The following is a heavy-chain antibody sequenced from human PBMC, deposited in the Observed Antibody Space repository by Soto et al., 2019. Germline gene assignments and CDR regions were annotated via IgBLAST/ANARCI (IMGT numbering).Heavy chain of an antibody. CDR1: GGSVSSGSYY. D-gene: IGHD3-10*01. Sequence: QVQLQESGPGLVKPSETLSLTCTVSGGSVSSGSYYWSWIRQPPGKGLEWIGYIYYSGSTNYNPALESRVTISVDTSKNQFSLKLSSVPAADTAVYYCARVGYYGSGSYYTDYYFDYWGQGTLVTVSS. CDR2: IYYSGST. J-gene: IGHJ4*02. CDR3: ARVGYYGSGSYYTDYYFDY. V-gene: IGHV4-61*01.